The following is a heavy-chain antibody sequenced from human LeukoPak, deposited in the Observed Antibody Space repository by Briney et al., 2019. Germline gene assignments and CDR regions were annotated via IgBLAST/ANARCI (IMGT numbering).Heavy chain of an antibody. J-gene: IGHJ4*02. Sequence: SLNLSCTASGGTFSSHAIGWVRQAPGKGLEWMGRIIPIAGIANYAQKFQGRVTINADKSTSTVYMELSSLRSEDTAVYYCGRATPYGSASPTDFWGQGTLVTVSS. D-gene: IGHD3-10*01. CDR2: IIPIAGIA. V-gene: IGHV1-69*04. CDR3: GRATPYGSASPTDF. CDR1: GGTFSSHA.